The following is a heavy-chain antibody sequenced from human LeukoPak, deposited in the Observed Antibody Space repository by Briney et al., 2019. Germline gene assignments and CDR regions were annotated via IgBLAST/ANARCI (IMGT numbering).Heavy chain of an antibody. Sequence: ASETLSLTCTVSGASISSDYWSWIRKPPGKALEWIGYVHHSGTANYNPSLESRVIISGDTSKNQFSLKLSSVTAADTAVYYCAKSPRADTYLFDTWGQGILVTVSS. J-gene: IGHJ5*02. CDR2: VHHSGTA. V-gene: IGHV4-59*01. CDR3: AKSPRADTYLFDT. CDR1: GASISSDY.